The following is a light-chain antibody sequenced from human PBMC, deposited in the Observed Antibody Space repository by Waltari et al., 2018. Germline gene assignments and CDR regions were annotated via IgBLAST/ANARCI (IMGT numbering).Light chain of an antibody. CDR3: MSYTTSDTWV. CDR1: NSDVGYFNR. Sequence: QSALTQPPSVSGSPGQSATIPCTGTNSDVGYFNRFTWYQKAPGTAPKLLIFEVTNRPSGVPDRFSGSKSGNTASLTISGLQADDETDYYCMSYTTSDTWVFGGGTKVTVL. V-gene: IGLV2-18*02. J-gene: IGLJ3*02. CDR2: EVT.